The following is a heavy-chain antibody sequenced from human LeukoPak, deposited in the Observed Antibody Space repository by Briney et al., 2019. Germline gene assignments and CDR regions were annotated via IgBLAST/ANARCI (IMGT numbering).Heavy chain of an antibody. J-gene: IGHJ6*03. D-gene: IGHD1/OR15-1a*01. CDR1: GGTFSTYA. V-gene: IGHV1-69*01. CDR2: IIPIYGIA. CDR3: AREATPQTSTLYYYYYYMDV. Sequence: GSSVKVSCMASGGTFSTYAIGWLRQAPGQGLEWMGGIIPIYGIANYAQKLRGRVTITADESTSTSYMEVNGLRSEDTAVYYCAREATPQTSTLYYYYYYMDVWGNGTPVTVSS.